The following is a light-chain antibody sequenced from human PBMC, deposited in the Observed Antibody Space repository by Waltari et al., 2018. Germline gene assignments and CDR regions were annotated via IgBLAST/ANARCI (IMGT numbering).Light chain of an antibody. CDR1: QSVLYSSNNKNY. CDR3: QQYYSTPLT. J-gene: IGKJ4*01. CDR2: WAS. Sequence: DIVITQSPDSLPVSLGERATINCKSSQSVLYSSNNKNYLAWYQQKPGQSPKLLIYWASTRESGVPDRFSGSGSGTDFTLTISSLQAEDVAVYYCQQYYSTPLTFGGGTKVEIK. V-gene: IGKV4-1*01.